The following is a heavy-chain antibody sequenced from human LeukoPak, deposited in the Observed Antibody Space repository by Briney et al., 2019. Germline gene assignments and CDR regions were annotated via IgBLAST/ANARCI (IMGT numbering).Heavy chain of an antibody. Sequence: SETLSLTCLLSGGSIGPYYWSWIRQAAGKGPEWIGRIYTTGTADYNPSLKGRVFLSVDTSMNQFSLKVTSVTAADTAVYYCARDHSSSSWMDAFEIWGPGMKVIVSS. V-gene: IGHV4-4*07. J-gene: IGHJ3*02. CDR3: ARDHSSSSWMDAFEI. CDR1: GGSIGPYY. CDR2: IYTTGTA. D-gene: IGHD6-6*01.